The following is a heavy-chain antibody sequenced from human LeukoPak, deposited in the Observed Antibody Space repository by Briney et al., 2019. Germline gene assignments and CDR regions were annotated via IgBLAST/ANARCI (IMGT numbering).Heavy chain of an antibody. CDR2: INHSGST. D-gene: IGHD2-2*02. J-gene: IGHJ3*02. CDR1: GVSFSGYY. V-gene: IGHV4-34*01. CDR3: ARGPGVPAAIVVKAFDI. Sequence: SETLSLTCAVYGVSFSGYYWSWIRQPPGKGLEWIGEINHSGSTNYNPSLKSRVTISVDTSKNQFSLKLSSVTAADTAVYYCARGPGVPAAIVVKAFDIWGQGTMVTVSS.